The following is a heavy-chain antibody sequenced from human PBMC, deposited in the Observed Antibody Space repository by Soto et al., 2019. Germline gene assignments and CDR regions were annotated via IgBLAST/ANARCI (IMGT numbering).Heavy chain of an antibody. Sequence: VTLRLTCVASGLTVIHSYMACFGNTPEMGLEWVSILYTEGTTYYADSVKGRFTISRDSSKNTLFLQMDSLRAEDTAVYYCVRPRPSGENYGMDVWGQGTTVTVSS. CDR1: GLTVIHSY. CDR2: LYTEGTT. V-gene: IGHV3-53*01. D-gene: IGHD3-16*01. J-gene: IGHJ6*02. CDR3: VRPRPSGENYGMDV.